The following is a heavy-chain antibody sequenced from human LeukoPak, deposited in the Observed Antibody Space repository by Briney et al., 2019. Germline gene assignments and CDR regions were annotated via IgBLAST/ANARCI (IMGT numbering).Heavy chain of an antibody. V-gene: IGHV1-2*06. CDR1: GYTLTDYY. Sequence: GASVKVSCKASGYTLTDYYMHWVRQAPGQGLEWMGRINPNSGGTNYAQKFQGRVTMTRDTSISTAYMELSRLGSDDTAVYYCASSNLGRYFDLWGRGTLVTVSS. CDR3: ASSNLGRYFDL. CDR2: INPNSGGT. J-gene: IGHJ2*01. D-gene: IGHD4-11*01.